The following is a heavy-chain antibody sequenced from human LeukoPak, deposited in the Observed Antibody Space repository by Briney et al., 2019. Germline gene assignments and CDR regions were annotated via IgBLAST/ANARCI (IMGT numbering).Heavy chain of an antibody. J-gene: IGHJ5*02. V-gene: IGHV1-18*01. Sequence: ASVKVSCKASGYTFTSYGISWVRQAPGQGLEWMGWISAYNGNTNHAQKLQGRVTMTTDTSTSTAYMELRSLRSDDTAVYYCARLWFGEFNWFDPWGQGTLVAVSS. CDR2: ISAYNGNT. D-gene: IGHD3-10*01. CDR3: ARLWFGEFNWFDP. CDR1: GYTFTSYG.